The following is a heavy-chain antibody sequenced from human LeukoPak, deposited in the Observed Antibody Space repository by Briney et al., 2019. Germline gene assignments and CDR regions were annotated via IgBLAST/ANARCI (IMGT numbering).Heavy chain of an antibody. CDR3: AKAGYPPGPNISYYFDY. CDR1: GFTFDDYA. CDR2: ISWNSGSI. Sequence: QPGRSLTLSCAASGFTFDDYAMHCVRQAPGEGLEWVSGISWNSGSIMYADSVKGRFTISRDNAKNSLYLQMNSLRAEDTALYYCAKAGYPPGPNISYYFDYWGQGTLVTVSS. J-gene: IGHJ4*02. D-gene: IGHD6-13*01. V-gene: IGHV3-9*01.